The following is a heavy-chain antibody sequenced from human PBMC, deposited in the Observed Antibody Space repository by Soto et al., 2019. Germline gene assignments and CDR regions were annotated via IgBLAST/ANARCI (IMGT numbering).Heavy chain of an antibody. Sequence: EVQLVESGGGLIQPGGSLRLSCTASGFTVSSNYMSWVRQAPGEGLEWVSVIYSGGSTYYADSVKGRFTISRDSSKNTLYLQMNSLRAEDTAVYYCARFSGYPNYYFDYWGQGTLVTVSS. D-gene: IGHD5-18*01. CDR2: IYSGGST. J-gene: IGHJ4*02. CDR3: ARFSGYPNYYFDY. CDR1: GFTVSSNY. V-gene: IGHV3-53*01.